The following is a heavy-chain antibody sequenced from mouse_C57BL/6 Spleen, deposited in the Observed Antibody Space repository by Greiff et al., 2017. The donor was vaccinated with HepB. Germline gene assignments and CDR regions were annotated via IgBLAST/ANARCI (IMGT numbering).Heavy chain of an antibody. Sequence: EVKLMESGGGLVKPGGSLKLSCAASGFTFSDYGMHWVRQAPEKGLEWVAYISSGSSTIYYADTVKGRFTISRDNAKNTLFLQMTSLRSEDTAMYYCAIHDGYYGWFAYWGQGTLVTVSA. CDR1: GFTFSDYG. J-gene: IGHJ3*01. CDR2: ISSGSSTI. D-gene: IGHD2-3*01. CDR3: AIHDGYYGWFAY. V-gene: IGHV5-17*01.